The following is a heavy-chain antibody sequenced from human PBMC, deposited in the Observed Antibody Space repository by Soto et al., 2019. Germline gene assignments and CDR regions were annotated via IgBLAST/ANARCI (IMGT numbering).Heavy chain of an antibody. CDR2: ISDDGRNK. CDR1: GFSFNTYS. V-gene: IGHV3-30-3*01. Sequence: QVQLVESGGDVVQPGRSLRLSCAASGFSFNTYSIHWVRQAPGKGLEWVALISDDGRNKYYADSVKGRFTISRDNSKSTLYLQVNSLTTEDTAVYYCARGYPYYYGSGSMFYSDYWGQGTLVTVSS. D-gene: IGHD3-10*01. CDR3: ARGYPYYYGSGSMFYSDY. J-gene: IGHJ4*02.